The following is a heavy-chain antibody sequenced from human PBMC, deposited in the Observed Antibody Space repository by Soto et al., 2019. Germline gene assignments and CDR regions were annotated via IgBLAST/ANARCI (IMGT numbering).Heavy chain of an antibody. CDR1: GGSFSDYY. D-gene: IGHD5-12*01. V-gene: IGHV4-34*01. J-gene: IGHJ4*02. Sequence: QVQLQQWGAGLLKPSETLSLTCAVYGGSFSDYYWNWIRQPPGKGLEWIGEINHRGSINYNPSLKSRVTISVDTSKNQFSLKLSSGTAAATAVYYCASNIVTTDYWGQGILVIVSS. CDR3: ASNIVTTDY. CDR2: INHRGSI.